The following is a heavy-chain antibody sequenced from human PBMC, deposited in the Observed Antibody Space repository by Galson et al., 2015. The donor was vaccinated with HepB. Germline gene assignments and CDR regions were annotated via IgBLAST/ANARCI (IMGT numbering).Heavy chain of an antibody. D-gene: IGHD2-2*01. CDR2: ISGSGAST. CDR3: AASPQCRSTACRRNYYYYVDV. J-gene: IGHJ6*03. Sequence: SLRLSCAASGFTFSSYAMSWVRQAPGRGLEWVSAISGSGASTSYADSVKGRFTISRDNSKNTLYLQMNSLRDEDTAVYYCAASPQCRSTACRRNYYYYVDVWGKGTTVTVSS. V-gene: IGHV3-23*01. CDR1: GFTFSSYA.